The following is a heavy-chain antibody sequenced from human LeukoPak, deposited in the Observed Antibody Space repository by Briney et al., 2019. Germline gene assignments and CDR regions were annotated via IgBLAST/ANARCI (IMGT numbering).Heavy chain of an antibody. J-gene: IGHJ3*02. D-gene: IGHD4-23*01. CDR3: AREETTVVTSDAFDI. CDR2: ISSSSSYI. V-gene: IGHV3-21*01. Sequence: GGSLRLSCAASGFTFSSYSMNWVRQAPGKGLEWVSSISSSSSYIYYADSVKGRFTISRDDAKNSLYLQMNSLRAEDTAVSYCAREETTVVTSDAFDIWGQGTMVTVSS. CDR1: GFTFSSYS.